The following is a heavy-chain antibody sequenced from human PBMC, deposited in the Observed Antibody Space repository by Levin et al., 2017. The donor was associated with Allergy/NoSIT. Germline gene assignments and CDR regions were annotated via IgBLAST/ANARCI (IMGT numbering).Heavy chain of an antibody. CDR1: GFTFSSYA. D-gene: IGHD3-10*01. CDR2: IISSGGNT. J-gene: IGHJ4*02. Sequence: GESLKISCAASGFTFSSYAMSWVRQAPGKGLECVSTIISSGGNTYYADSVKGRFTISRDNSKNTLYLQMNSLRAEDTAVYYCPLWFGQNYFDYWGQGTLVTVSS. CDR3: PLWFGQNYFDY. V-gene: IGHV3-23*01.